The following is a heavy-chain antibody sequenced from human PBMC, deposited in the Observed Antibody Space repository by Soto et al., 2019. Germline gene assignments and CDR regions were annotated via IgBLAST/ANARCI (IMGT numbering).Heavy chain of an antibody. CDR3: ARDQVAGRTFDY. V-gene: IGHV3-33*01. D-gene: IGHD6-19*01. J-gene: IGHJ4*02. Sequence: QVQLVESGGGVVQPGRSLRLSCAASGFTFSSYGMHWVRQAPGKGLEWVAVIWYDGSNKYYADSVKGRFTISRDNSKNTLYLQMNSLRAEDTAVYYCARDQVAGRTFDYWGQGTLVTVSS. CDR2: IWYDGSNK. CDR1: GFTFSSYG.